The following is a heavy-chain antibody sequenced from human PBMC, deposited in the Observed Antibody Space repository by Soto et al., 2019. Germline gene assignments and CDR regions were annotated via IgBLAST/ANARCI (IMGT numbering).Heavy chain of an antibody. D-gene: IGHD3-16*01. J-gene: IGHJ6*02. CDR1: GLTVSHNY. CDR2: LYTEGTT. V-gene: IGHV3-53*01. Sequence: GGSLRLSCVASGLTVSHNYMAWVRQAPEMGLEWVSILYTEGTTYYADSVKGRFTISRDSSKNTLFLQMDSLRAEDTAVYYSVRPRPSGENYGMDVWGQGTTVTVSS. CDR3: VRPRPSGENYGMDV.